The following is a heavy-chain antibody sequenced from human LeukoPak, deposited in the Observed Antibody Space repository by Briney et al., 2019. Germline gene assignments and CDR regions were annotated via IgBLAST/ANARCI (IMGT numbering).Heavy chain of an antibody. CDR3: ARQLYGSDY. J-gene: IGHJ4*02. Sequence: SETLSLTCAVSGVSFSTYYWSWIRQSPEKGLEWIGEVNHSGYTNYNPSLKSRVTISVDTSKNQFSLKLSSVTAADTAVHYCARQLYGSDYWSQGTLVTVSS. CDR2: VNHSGYT. V-gene: IGHV4-34*01. D-gene: IGHD4-17*01. CDR1: GVSFSTYY.